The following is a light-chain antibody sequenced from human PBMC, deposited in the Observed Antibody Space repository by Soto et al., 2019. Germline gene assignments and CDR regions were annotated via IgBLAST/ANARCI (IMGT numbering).Light chain of an antibody. V-gene: IGKV3-15*01. J-gene: IGKJ2*01. Sequence: EVVLTQSPSPLSVSSGDRATLFFRASQSVSRNLAWYQQKPGQAPRLLIYGASTRATGVPARFSGSGSATEFTLSISSLQSEDVAVYYCQQYGDWPPETFGQGTKLEI. CDR1: QSVSRN. CDR3: QQYGDWPPET. CDR2: GAS.